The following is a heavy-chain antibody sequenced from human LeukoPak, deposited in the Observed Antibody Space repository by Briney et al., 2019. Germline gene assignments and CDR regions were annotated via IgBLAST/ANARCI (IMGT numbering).Heavy chain of an antibody. V-gene: IGHV4-39*01. CDR3: ARWGLYSYGPHFGY. Sequence: SETLSLTCTVSGGSISSSSYYWGWIRQPPGKGLEWIGSIYYSGSTYYNPSLKSRVTISVDTSKNQFSLKLSSVTAADTAVYYCARWGLYSYGPHFGYWGQGTLVTVSS. CDR2: IYYSGST. D-gene: IGHD5-18*01. CDR1: GGSISSSSYY. J-gene: IGHJ4*02.